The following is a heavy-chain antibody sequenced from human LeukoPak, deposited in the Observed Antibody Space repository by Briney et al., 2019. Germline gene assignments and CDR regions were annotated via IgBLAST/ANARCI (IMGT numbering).Heavy chain of an antibody. CDR2: IYTSGST. V-gene: IGHV4-61*02. J-gene: IGHJ5*02. D-gene: IGHD2-2*01. CDR3: ARKVVPAVSGWFDP. Sequence: PSETLSLTCTVSGGSLSSGSYYRSWIRQPAGKGLEWIGRIYTSGSTNYNPSLKSRVTISVDTSKNQFSLKLSSVTAADTAVYYCARKVVPAVSGWFDPWGQGTLVTVSS. CDR1: GGSLSSGSYY.